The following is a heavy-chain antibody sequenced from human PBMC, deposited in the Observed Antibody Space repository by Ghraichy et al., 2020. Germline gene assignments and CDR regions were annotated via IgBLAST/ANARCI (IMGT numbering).Heavy chain of an antibody. CDR2: IYYSGST. CDR3: ARSLVGTYSDY. D-gene: IGHD1-26*01. Sequence: SQTLSLTCTVSGGSISSYYWSWIRQPPGKGLEWIGYIYYSGSTNYNPSLKSRVTISVDTSKNQFSLKLSSVTAADTAVYYCARSLVGTYSDYWGQGTLVTVSS. J-gene: IGHJ4*02. CDR1: GGSISSYY. V-gene: IGHV4-59*08.